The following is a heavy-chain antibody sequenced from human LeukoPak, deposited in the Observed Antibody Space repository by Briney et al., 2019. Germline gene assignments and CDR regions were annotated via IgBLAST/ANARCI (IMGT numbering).Heavy chain of an antibody. CDR2: INPKSGGT. CDR1: GYTFTAYY. D-gene: IGHD3-10*01. J-gene: IGHJ4*02. CDR3: ARGSASTWFGELPLKY. V-gene: IGHV1-2*02. Sequence: GASVKVSCKASGYTFTAYYMHWVRQAPGQGLEWMGWINPKSGGTNYAQKFQGRVTMVRDTSSSTVYMELRSLRSDDTAVYYCARGSASTWFGELPLKYWGQGTLVTVSS.